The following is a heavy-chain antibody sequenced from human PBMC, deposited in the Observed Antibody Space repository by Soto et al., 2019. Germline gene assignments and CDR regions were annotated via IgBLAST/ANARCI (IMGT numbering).Heavy chain of an antibody. CDR2: VYNTGGT. CDR1: SGPSSSHN. V-gene: IGHV4-59*08. Sequence: QVHLQQSGPGLVKPSETLSLTCTVSSGPSSSHNWGWIRQSPGRGLEWIGYVYNTGGTSYNPSLKGRVTISADTAANHISLTLSSVTAADTAIYYCVRQGIGNLHGLVEVWGQGTTVSVSS. D-gene: IGHD1-1*01. CDR3: VRQGIGNLHGLVEV. J-gene: IGHJ6*02.